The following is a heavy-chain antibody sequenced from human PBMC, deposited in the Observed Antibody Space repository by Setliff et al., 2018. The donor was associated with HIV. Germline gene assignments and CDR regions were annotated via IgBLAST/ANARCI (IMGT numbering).Heavy chain of an antibody. CDR3: AREIYGGNSRPFDY. D-gene: IGHD4-17*01. CDR2: IYYNGNT. CDR1: GGSITGYS. V-gene: IGHV4-59*01. Sequence: SETLSLTCTVSGGSITGYSWNWIRQSPGKGLEWIGYIYYNGNTNYNPTLNGRGTISVDTSKNQFSLKLTSVTAADTAVYYCAREIYGGNSRPFDYWGQGTLVTVSS. J-gene: IGHJ4*02.